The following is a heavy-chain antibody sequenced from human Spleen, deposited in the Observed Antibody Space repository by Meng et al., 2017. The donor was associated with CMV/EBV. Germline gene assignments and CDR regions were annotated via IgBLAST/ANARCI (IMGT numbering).Heavy chain of an antibody. Sequence: GGSLRLSCAASGFTVSNNYMSWVRQAPGKGLEWVSVIYSGGRTFYAESVKGRFTISRDNSKNTLYLQMDSLRHEDTAFYHCVKEGIRDEWPRDFDYWGQGTLVTVSS. J-gene: IGHJ4*02. D-gene: IGHD2-21*01. CDR2: IYSGGRT. CDR1: GFTVSNNY. V-gene: IGHV3-66*02. CDR3: VKEGIRDEWPRDFDY.